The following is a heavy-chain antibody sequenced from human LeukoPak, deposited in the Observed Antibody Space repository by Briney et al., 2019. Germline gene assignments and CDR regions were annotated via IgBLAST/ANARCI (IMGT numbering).Heavy chain of an antibody. Sequence: PSETLSLTCTVSGGSISSGGYYWSWIRQPPGKGLEWIGYIYHSGSTYYNPSLKSRVTISVDRSKNQFSLKLSSVTAADTAVYYCAREFWAVPHWGQGTLVTVSS. CDR2: IYHSGST. D-gene: IGHD3-16*01. V-gene: IGHV4-30-2*01. J-gene: IGHJ4*02. CDR1: GGSISSGGYY. CDR3: AREFWAVPH.